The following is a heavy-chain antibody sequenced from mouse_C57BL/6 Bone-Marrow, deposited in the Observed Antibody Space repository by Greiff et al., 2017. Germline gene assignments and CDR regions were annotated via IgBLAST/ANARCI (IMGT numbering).Heavy chain of an antibody. V-gene: IGHV3-8*01. J-gene: IGHJ4*01. CDR2: ISYSGNT. D-gene: IGHD2-4*01. CDR1: GYSITSDY. CDR3: ARFYDYDYYAMDY. Sequence: EVMLVESGPGLAKPSQTLSLTCSVTGYSITSDYWNWIRKFPGNKLEYMGYISYSGNTYYNPSLKSRISITRDTSKNQYYLQLNSVTTEDTATYYCARFYDYDYYAMDYWGQGTSVTVSS.